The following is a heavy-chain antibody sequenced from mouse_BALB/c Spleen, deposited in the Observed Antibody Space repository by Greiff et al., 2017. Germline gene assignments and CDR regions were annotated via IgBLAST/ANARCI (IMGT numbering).Heavy chain of an antibody. Sequence: VQLQQSGTVLARPGASVKMSCKASGYSFNSYWMHWVKQRPGQGLEWIGAIYPGNSDTSYNQKFKGKAKLTAVTSASTAYMELSSLTNEDSAVYYCTRNYRYDYAMDYWGQGTSVTVSS. CDR2: IYPGNSDT. J-gene: IGHJ4*01. D-gene: IGHD2-14*01. CDR1: GYSFNSYW. CDR3: TRNYRYDYAMDY. V-gene: IGHV1-5*01.